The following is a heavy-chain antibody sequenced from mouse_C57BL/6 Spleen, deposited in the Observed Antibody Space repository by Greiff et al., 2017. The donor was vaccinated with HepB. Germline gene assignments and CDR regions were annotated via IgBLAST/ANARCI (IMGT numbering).Heavy chain of an antibody. V-gene: IGHV1-7*01. J-gene: IGHJ1*03. CDR3: MITTSDWYFDV. Sequence: LEESGAELAKPGASVKLSCKASGYTFTSYWMHWVKQRPGQGLEWIGYINPSSGYTKYNQKFKDKATLTADKSSSTAYMQLSSLTYEDSAVYYCMITTSDWYFDVWGTGTTVTVSS. CDR2: INPSSGYT. CDR1: GYTFTSYW. D-gene: IGHD2-4*01.